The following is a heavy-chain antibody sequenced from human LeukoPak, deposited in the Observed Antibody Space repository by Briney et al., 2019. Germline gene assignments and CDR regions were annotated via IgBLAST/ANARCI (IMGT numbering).Heavy chain of an antibody. CDR1: GYTFTSYA. J-gene: IGHJ3*02. D-gene: IGHD3-22*01. V-gene: IGHV1-3*01. Sequence: ASVKVSCKASGYTFTSYAMHWVRQAPGQGLEWMGWINAGNGNTKYSQKFQGRVTITRDTSASTAYMELSSLRSEDTAVYYCARGGYYYDSSGYPGAFDIWGQGTMVTVSS. CDR3: ARGGYYYDSSGYPGAFDI. CDR2: INAGNGNT.